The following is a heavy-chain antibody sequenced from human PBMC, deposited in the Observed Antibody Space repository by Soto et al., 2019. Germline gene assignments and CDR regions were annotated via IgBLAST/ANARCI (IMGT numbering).Heavy chain of an antibody. CDR3: AKVRGSSRDLYYFDY. CDR2: ISWNGGTV. V-gene: IGHV3-9*01. J-gene: IGHJ4*02. D-gene: IGHD6-13*01. CDR1: GFTFDDYA. Sequence: GGSLRLSCVASGFTFDDYAMHWARQAPGKGLEWVSTISWNGGTVNYADSVKGRFTISRDNAKNSLYLQLNSLGPEDTALYYCAKVRGSSRDLYYFDYWGRGTLVTVSS.